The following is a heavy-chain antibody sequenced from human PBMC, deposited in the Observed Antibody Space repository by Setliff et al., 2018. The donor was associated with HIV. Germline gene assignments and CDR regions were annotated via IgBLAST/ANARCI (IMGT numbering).Heavy chain of an antibody. CDR2: IGSSSSTI. Sequence: GGSLRLSCASSGFTLSSYSMNWVRQAPGKGLEWVSYIGSSSSTIYYADSVKGRFTISRDNAKNSLYLQMNNLRAEDTAVYYCARRGDYYYYYAMDFWGQGTTVTVSS. J-gene: IGHJ6*02. V-gene: IGHV3-48*01. D-gene: IGHD3-10*01. CDR1: GFTLSSYS. CDR3: ARRGDYYYYYAMDF.